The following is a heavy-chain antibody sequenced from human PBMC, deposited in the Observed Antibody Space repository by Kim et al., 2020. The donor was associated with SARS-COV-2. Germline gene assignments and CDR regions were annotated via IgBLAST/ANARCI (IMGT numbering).Heavy chain of an antibody. D-gene: IGHD2-15*01. CDR2: IIPIFGTA. J-gene: IGHJ6*03. Sequence: SVKVSCKASGGTFSSYAISWVRQAPGQGLEWMGGIIPIFGTANYAQKFQGRVTITADESTSTAYMEMSSLRSEDTAVYYCARGGRGSPGLYYYMDVWGKGTTVTVSS. CDR1: GGTFSSYA. CDR3: ARGGRGSPGLYYYMDV. V-gene: IGHV1-69*13.